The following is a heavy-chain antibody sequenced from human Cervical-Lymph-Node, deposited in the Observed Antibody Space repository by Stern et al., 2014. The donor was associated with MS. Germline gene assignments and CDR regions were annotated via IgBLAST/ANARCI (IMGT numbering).Heavy chain of an antibody. CDR1: GFTFSSYD. Sequence: VQLVESGGGLVQPGGSLRLSCAASGFTFSSYDMHWVRQATGKGLEWVSAIGTAGDTYYPGSVKGRFTISRENAKNSLYLQMNSLRAGDTAVYYCARDRGSSGWFDYWGQGTLVTVSS. J-gene: IGHJ4*02. CDR2: IGTAGDT. CDR3: ARDRGSSGWFDY. D-gene: IGHD6-19*01. V-gene: IGHV3-13*01.